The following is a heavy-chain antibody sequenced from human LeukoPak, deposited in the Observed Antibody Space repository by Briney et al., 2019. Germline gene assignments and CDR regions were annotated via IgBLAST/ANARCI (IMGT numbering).Heavy chain of an antibody. J-gene: IGHJ4*02. CDR1: GGTFSSYA. V-gene: IGHV1-69*01. D-gene: IGHD3-22*01. CDR3: ASLLHYYDSSGYYADY. Sequence: ASVKVSCKASGGTFSSYAISWVRQAPGQGLEWMGGIIPIFGTANYAQKFQGRVTITADESTSTAYMELSSLRSEDTAVYYCASLLHYYDSSGYYADYWGQGTLVTVSS. CDR2: IIPIFGTA.